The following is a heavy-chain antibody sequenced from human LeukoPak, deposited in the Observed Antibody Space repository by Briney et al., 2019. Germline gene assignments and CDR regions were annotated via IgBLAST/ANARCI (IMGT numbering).Heavy chain of an antibody. Sequence: GESLQISGQASGYSFTNDWIGWVRQMPGKGLEWMGILYPRDSSTIYSPSFQGQVTISADKAINTAYLQWSSLKASDTAMYYCARRRLGYCSSTSCPTAFDIWGQGTMVTVSS. CDR3: ARRRLGYCSSTSCPTAFDI. CDR2: LYPRDSST. D-gene: IGHD2-2*01. V-gene: IGHV5-51*01. CDR1: GYSFTNDW. J-gene: IGHJ3*02.